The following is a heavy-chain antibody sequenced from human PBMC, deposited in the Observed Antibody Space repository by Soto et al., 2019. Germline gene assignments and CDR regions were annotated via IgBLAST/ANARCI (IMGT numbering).Heavy chain of an antibody. D-gene: IGHD2-15*01. CDR3: ARVVAYEGADY. J-gene: IGHJ4*02. CDR1: GFTVSSNF. Sequence: EVQLVETGGGLIQPGGSLRLSCAASGFTVSSNFMSWVRQAPGKGLEWVSLLYSGGRTYYADSAMGRFTISRDNSKNTLYLQMNSLRAEDTAVYYCARVVAYEGADYWGQGTLVTVSS. CDR2: LYSGGRT. V-gene: IGHV3-53*02.